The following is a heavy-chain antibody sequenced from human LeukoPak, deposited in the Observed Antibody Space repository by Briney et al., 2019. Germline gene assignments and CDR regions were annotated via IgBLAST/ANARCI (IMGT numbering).Heavy chain of an antibody. CDR1: GYSFTSYW. D-gene: IGHD6-19*01. Sequence: GESLKIPCKGSGYSFTSYWIGWVRQMPGKGLEWMGIICPGDSDTRYSPSFQGQVTISADKSISTAYLQWSSLKASDTAMYYCATSNSSGGSPDAFDIWGQGTMVTVSS. V-gene: IGHV5-51*01. J-gene: IGHJ3*02. CDR2: ICPGDSDT. CDR3: ATSNSSGGSPDAFDI.